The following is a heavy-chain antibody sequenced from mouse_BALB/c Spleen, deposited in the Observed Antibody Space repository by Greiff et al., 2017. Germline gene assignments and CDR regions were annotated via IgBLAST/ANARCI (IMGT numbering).Heavy chain of an antibody. CDR2: IWGDGST. V-gene: IGHV2-6-7*02. CDR3: ASSYGSSYGYFDY. CDR1: GFSLTGYG. Sequence: VKLQESGPGLVAPSQSLSITCTVSGFSLTGYGVNWVRQPPGKGLEWLGMIWGDGSTDYNSALKSRLSISKDNSKSQVFLKMNSLQTDDTARYDCASSYGSSYGYFDYWGQGTTLTVSS. D-gene: IGHD1-1*01. J-gene: IGHJ2*01.